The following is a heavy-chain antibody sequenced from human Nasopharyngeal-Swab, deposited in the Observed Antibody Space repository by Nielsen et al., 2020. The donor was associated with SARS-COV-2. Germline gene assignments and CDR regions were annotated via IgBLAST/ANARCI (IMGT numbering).Heavy chain of an antibody. Sequence: GGSLRLSCAASGFTFDDYAMHWVRQAPGKGLEWVSGISWNSGSIGYAGSVKGRFTISRDNAKNSLYLQMNSLRAEDTALYYCATLGGYSGYDSEYGMDVWGQGTTVTVSS. CDR1: GFTFDDYA. J-gene: IGHJ6*02. D-gene: IGHD5-12*01. V-gene: IGHV3-9*01. CDR3: ATLGGYSGYDSEYGMDV. CDR2: ISWNSGSI.